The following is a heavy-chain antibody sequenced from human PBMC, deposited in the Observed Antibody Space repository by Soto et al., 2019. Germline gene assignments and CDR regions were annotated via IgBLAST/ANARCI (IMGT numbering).Heavy chain of an antibody. CDR1: GDSIGTYY. D-gene: IGHD3-16*01. CDR3: ARESEGGDLHDWFDP. J-gene: IGHJ5*02. Sequence: SETLSLTCSVSGDSIGTYYWSWVRQPPGKGLEWLGFVHYSGSTQYNPSLKGRVTISVDMSKNQLSLKLRSVTAADTAVYYCARESEGGDLHDWFDPWGQGTLVTVS. CDR2: VHYSGST. V-gene: IGHV4-59*01.